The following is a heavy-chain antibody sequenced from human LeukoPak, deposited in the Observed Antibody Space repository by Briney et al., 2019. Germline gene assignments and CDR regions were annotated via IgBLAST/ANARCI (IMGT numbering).Heavy chain of an antibody. J-gene: IGHJ5*02. CDR3: AKDGSAEPWNWFDP. Sequence: PGGSLRLSCAASGFTFSSYAMSWVRQAPGKGLEWVSVISGSGGGTYYADSVKGRFTISRDNSKNTLYLQMSSLRAEDTAVYYCAKDGSAEPWNWFDPWGQGTLVTVSS. CDR2: ISGSGGGT. D-gene: IGHD1-26*01. CDR1: GFTFSSYA. V-gene: IGHV3-23*01.